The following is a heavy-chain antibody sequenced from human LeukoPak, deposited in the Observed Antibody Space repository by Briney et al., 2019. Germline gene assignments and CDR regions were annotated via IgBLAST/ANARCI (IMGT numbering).Heavy chain of an antibody. J-gene: IGHJ4*02. V-gene: IGHV3-21*04. CDR3: ARGHVWGSSKFDY. D-gene: IGHD3-16*01. CDR1: GFTFRNHA. Sequence: GGSLRLSCAASGFTFRNHAMNWVRQAPGKGLEWVSSISGSSSDIYYADSVKGRFTISRDNAKNSLYLQMNSLRAEDTAVYYCARGHVWGSSKFDYWGQGTLVTVSS. CDR2: ISGSSSDI.